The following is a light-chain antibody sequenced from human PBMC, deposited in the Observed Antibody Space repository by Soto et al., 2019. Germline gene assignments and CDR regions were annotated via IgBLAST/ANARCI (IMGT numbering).Light chain of an antibody. V-gene: IGLV2-14*01. CDR1: SSDVGGYNY. Sequence: QSELDQPGSVSETPRQAITISCTGTSSDVGGYNYVSWYQQHPGKAPKLMIYEVIHRPSGVSNRFSGSKSGNTASLTISGLQAEDEADYYCVSYTSNSTPVFGTGTKVTVL. J-gene: IGLJ1*01. CDR2: EVI. CDR3: VSYTSNSTPV.